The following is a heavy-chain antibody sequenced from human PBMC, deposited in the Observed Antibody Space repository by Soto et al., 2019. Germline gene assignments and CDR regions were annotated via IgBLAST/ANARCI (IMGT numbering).Heavy chain of an antibody. Sequence: EGQLMESGGGLVQPGGSGRLSCAASGFTFSSYWMHWVRQAPGKGLVWVSRINSDGSSTTYADSVKGRFTISRDNAKNTLYLQMNSLRAEDTAVYYCVRGEGGWETYWGQGTLVTVSS. CDR2: INSDGSST. CDR1: GFTFSSYW. D-gene: IGHD6-19*01. CDR3: VRGEGGWETY. V-gene: IGHV3-74*01. J-gene: IGHJ4*02.